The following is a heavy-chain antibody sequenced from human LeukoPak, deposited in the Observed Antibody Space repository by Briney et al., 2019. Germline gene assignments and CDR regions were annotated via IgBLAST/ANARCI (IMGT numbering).Heavy chain of an antibody. CDR3: ARSPGYCTNGVCPRYFDY. V-gene: IGHV4-4*07. Sequence: SETLSLTCTVSGGSISSYYWSWIRQPAGNGLEWIGRIYTSGSTNYNPSLKSRVTMSVDTSKNQFSLKLSSVTAADTAVYYCARSPGYCTNGVCPRYFDYWGQGTLVTVSS. J-gene: IGHJ4*02. CDR1: GGSISSYY. CDR2: IYTSGST. D-gene: IGHD2-8*01.